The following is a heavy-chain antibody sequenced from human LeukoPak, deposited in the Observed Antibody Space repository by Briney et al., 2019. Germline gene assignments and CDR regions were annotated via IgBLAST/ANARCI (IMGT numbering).Heavy chain of an antibody. CDR3: AISVLRFLEWLL. Sequence: GGALRLSCAASGFTFSSYSMNWVRQAPGKGLEWVSSSSSSSSYIYYADSVKGCFTISRDNSKNTLYLQMNSLRAEDTAVYYCAISVLRFLEWLLWGQGTLVTVSS. J-gene: IGHJ4*02. CDR2: SSSSSSYI. CDR1: GFTFSSYS. V-gene: IGHV3-21*04. D-gene: IGHD3-3*01.